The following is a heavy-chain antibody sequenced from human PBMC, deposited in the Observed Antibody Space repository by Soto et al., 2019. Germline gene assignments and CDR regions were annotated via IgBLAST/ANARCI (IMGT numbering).Heavy chain of an antibody. CDR2: MRSRVNSYVT. CDR1: GFTFTDSA. J-gene: IGHJ4*02. V-gene: IGHV3-73*01. Sequence: PGGSLRLSCAASGFTFTDSAIHWVRQASGKGLEWVGRMRSRVNSYVTPYAESVQGRFTISRDDSKNTAYLQMNSLKPEDTAVYYCTRQLRAGTWNDVYYFDYWGQGTLVTVSS. CDR3: TRQLRAGTWNDVYYFDY. D-gene: IGHD1-1*01.